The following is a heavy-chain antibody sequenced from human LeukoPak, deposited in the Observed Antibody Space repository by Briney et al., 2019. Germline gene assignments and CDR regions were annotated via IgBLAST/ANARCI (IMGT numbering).Heavy chain of an antibody. CDR1: GFTFDDYA. Sequence: PGGSLRLSCAASGFTFDDYAMHWVRQAPGKGLEWVSGISWNSGSIGYADSVKGRFTISRDKSKNTLYLQMNSLRAEDTAVYYCARDGRWEAGWNGMDVWGQGTAVIVSS. CDR3: ARDGRWEAGWNGMDV. J-gene: IGHJ6*02. CDR2: ISWNSGSI. V-gene: IGHV3-9*01. D-gene: IGHD1-26*01.